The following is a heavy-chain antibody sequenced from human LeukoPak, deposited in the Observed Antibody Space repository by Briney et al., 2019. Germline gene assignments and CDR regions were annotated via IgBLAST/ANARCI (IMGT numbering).Heavy chain of an antibody. CDR2: MSPNSGNT. V-gene: IGHV1-8*02. J-gene: IGHJ4*02. CDR1: GYTFTGYY. CDR3: ARDFIAVAGTVY. D-gene: IGHD6-19*01. Sequence: ASVKVSCKASGYTFTGYYMHWVRQAPGQGLEWMGWMSPNSGNTGYAQKFQGRVTMTRNTSISTAYMELSSLRSEDTAVYYCARDFIAVAGTVYWGQGTLVTVSS.